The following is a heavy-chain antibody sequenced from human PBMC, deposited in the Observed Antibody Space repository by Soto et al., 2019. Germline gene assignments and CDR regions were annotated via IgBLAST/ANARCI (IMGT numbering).Heavy chain of an antibody. J-gene: IGHJ4*02. CDR3: ARDGAGMGATSDY. D-gene: IGHD1-26*01. Sequence: QVQLVQSGAEVKKPGSSVKVSCKAYGGTFSSYTRNWVRQAPGPGLEWMGGITPMFGTTDYAEKFQGRVTITADESTSTAYMELTGLRSEDTAFYYCARDGAGMGATSDYWGQGTLVTVSS. CDR1: GGTFSSYT. CDR2: ITPMFGTT. V-gene: IGHV1-69*12.